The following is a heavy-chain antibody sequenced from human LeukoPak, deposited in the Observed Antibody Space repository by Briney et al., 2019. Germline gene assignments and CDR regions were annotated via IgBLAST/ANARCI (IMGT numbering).Heavy chain of an antibody. CDR1: GYSFTSYW. CDR3: ATIARTNTKYDAFDI. CDR2: IYPGDSDT. J-gene: IGHJ3*02. V-gene: IGHV5-51*01. Sequence: GESLKISCKGSGYSFTSYWIGWVRQMPGKGLEWMGIIYPGDSDTRYSPSFQGQVTISADKSISTAYLQWSSLKASDTAMYYCATIARTNTKYDAFDIWGQGTMVTVSS. D-gene: IGHD2-15*01.